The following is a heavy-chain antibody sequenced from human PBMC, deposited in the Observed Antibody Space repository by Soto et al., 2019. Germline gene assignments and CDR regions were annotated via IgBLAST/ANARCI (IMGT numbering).Heavy chain of an antibody. CDR2: IYYSGST. D-gene: IGHD3-3*01. CDR1: GGSISSSSYY. J-gene: IGHJ3*02. CDR3: ARQYDDFWSGYYDAFDI. Sequence: QLQLQESGPGLVKPSETLSLTCTVSGGSISSSSYYWGWIRQPPEKGLEWIGSIYYSGSTYYNPSLKSRVTISVDTSKNQFALKLSSVTAADTAVYYCARQYDDFWSGYYDAFDIWGQGTMVTVSS. V-gene: IGHV4-39*01.